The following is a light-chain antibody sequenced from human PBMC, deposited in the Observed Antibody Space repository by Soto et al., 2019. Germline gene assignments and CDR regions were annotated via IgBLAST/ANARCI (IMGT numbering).Light chain of an antibody. V-gene: IGKV1-5*03. CDR2: KAS. J-gene: IGKJ1*01. CDR1: QSVNIW. CDR3: QHYKTYSRT. Sequence: DIQMTQSPSTLSASVGDRVTMTCRASQSVNIWLAWYQQKPGKAPKLLIYKASSLESGVPSRFSGSGSGTEFTITISSLQPDDFATYYCQHYKTYSRTFGQGTKVEIK.